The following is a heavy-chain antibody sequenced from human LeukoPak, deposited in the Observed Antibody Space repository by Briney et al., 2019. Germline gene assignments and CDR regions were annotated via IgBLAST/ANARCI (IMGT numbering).Heavy chain of an antibody. Sequence: ASVKVSCKASGYTFSGYAIHWVRQAPGQRLEWMGWINAGNGNTKYSQKFQGRVAITRDTSASTAYMELSSLRSEDTAVYYCARSIFDWYLNWFDPWGQGTLVTVSS. CDR3: ARSIFDWYLNWFDP. CDR1: GYTFSGYA. J-gene: IGHJ5*02. V-gene: IGHV1-3*01. CDR2: INAGNGNT. D-gene: IGHD3-9*01.